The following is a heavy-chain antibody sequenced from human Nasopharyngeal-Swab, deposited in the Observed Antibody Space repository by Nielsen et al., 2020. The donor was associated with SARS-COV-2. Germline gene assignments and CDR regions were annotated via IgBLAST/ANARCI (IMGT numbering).Heavy chain of an antibody. J-gene: IGHJ4*02. Sequence: GESLKISCAASGFTVSSNYMNWVRQVPGKGLEWVSVIYSGGSTYYADSVKGRFTISRDNSKNTLYLQMNSLRDEDTAVYYCATEAGGFDYWGQGTLVTVSS. V-gene: IGHV3-53*05. CDR1: GFTVSSNY. D-gene: IGHD1-14*01. CDR3: ATEAGGFDY. CDR2: IYSGGST.